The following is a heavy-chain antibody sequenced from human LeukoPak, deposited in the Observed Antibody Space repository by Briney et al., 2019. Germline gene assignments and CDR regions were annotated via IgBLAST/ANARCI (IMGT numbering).Heavy chain of an antibody. Sequence: ASVKVSCKASGGTFSSYAISWVRQAPGQGLEWMGGIIPILGIANYAQKFQGRVTITADKSTSTAYMELSSLRSEDTAVYYCARDSLSSTSTDYYYYGMDVWGQGTTVTVSS. V-gene: IGHV1-69*10. CDR1: GGTFSSYA. CDR3: ARDSLSSTSTDYYYYGMDV. J-gene: IGHJ6*02. D-gene: IGHD2-2*01. CDR2: IIPILGIA.